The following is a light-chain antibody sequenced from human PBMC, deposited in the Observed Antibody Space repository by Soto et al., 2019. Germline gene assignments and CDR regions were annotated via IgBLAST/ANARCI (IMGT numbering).Light chain of an antibody. CDR2: AAS. CDR1: QGISSW. V-gene: IGKV1D-12*01. CDR3: QQANSSTLT. J-gene: IGKJ4*01. Sequence: EIQMTQSPSSLSASIGDRVTITCRASQGISSWLAWYQQKPGKAPKLLIYAASTRATGIPSRFSGSGSGTDFTLTILSSEPEDFATYYCQQANSSTLTFGRGTKVDIK.